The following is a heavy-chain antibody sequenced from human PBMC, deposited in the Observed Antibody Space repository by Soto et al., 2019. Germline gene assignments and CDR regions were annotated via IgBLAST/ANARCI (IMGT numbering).Heavy chain of an antibody. CDR3: AKDRGALRCSEEHYYFDY. J-gene: IGHJ4*02. CDR1: GFTFRSYG. Sequence: QEYLVQSGGGVVQPGGSLRLSCAASGFTFRSYGMHWVRQAPGKGLEWVAVILYDGSKKYYADSTKGRFTISRDNSKNTLYLQMNSLRAEDSALYYCAKDRGALRCSEEHYYFDYWGQGSLVTVSS. CDR2: ILYDGSKK. V-gene: IGHV3-30*18. D-gene: IGHD1-1*01.